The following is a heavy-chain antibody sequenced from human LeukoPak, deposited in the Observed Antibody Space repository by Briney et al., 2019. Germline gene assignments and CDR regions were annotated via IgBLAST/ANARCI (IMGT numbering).Heavy chain of an antibody. J-gene: IGHJ4*02. D-gene: IGHD1-26*01. CDR3: ARDGWVDY. Sequence: GGSLRLSCAASGFTFTSYTMNWVRQAPGKGLEWVSSISSSSTYIYYPDSVKGRFAISRDNAKNSLYLQMTSLRAEDTAVYYWARDGWVDYWGQGTLVTVSS. CDR1: GFTFTSYT. CDR2: ISSSSTYI. V-gene: IGHV3-21*01.